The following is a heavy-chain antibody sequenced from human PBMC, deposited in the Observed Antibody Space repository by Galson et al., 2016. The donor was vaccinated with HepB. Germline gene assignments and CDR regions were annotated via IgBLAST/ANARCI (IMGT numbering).Heavy chain of an antibody. Sequence: SLRLSCAASGFTLRSYYMNWVRQAPGKGLEWVSCISSGSSYIYYADSVKGRFTISRDNSKNTLYLQMNSLRAEDTAVYYCAKDLGYGDYPYFDYWGQGTLVTVSS. CDR1: GFTLRSYY. D-gene: IGHD4-17*01. CDR3: AKDLGYGDYPYFDY. J-gene: IGHJ4*02. V-gene: IGHV3-21*01. CDR2: ISSGSSYI.